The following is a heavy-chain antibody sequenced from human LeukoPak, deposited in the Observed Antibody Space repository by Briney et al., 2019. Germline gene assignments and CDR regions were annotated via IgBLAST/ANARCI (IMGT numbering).Heavy chain of an antibody. Sequence: PGVSLRLSCAASGFTFSSYNMNWVGQAPGKGLEGVSSISSRSNYIYLADSLKGRFTISRDNAKNSLYLQMNSLRAEDTAMYYCARDRAVYSDSRGYYPDAFDIWGQGTMVTVSS. CDR3: ARDRAVYSDSRGYYPDAFDI. V-gene: IGHV3-21*01. J-gene: IGHJ3*02. CDR2: ISSRSNYI. D-gene: IGHD3-22*01. CDR1: GFTFSSYN.